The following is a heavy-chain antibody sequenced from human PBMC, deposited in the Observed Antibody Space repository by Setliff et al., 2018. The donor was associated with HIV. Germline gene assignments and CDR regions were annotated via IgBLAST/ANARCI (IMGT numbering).Heavy chain of an antibody. CDR1: GGTFRTFV. V-gene: IGHV1-69*06. CDR3: ARSVWPVIVPTDPTVDAFNI. CDR2: IIPVLGTT. J-gene: IGHJ3*02. D-gene: IGHD3-16*02. Sequence: VSCKASGGTFRTFVINWVRQAPGRGFEWLGRIIPVLGTTYSAQKFQGRLTLSADKSSTTAYLDLSSLRSEDTAIYYCARSVWPVIVPTDPTVDAFNIWGQGTKVTVSS.